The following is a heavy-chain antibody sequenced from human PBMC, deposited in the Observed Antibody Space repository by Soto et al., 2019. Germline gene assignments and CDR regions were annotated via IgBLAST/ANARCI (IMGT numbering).Heavy chain of an antibody. CDR3: AKEGGLSGSYYISSSYYFDY. CDR2: ISYDGSNT. V-gene: IGHV3-30*18. D-gene: IGHD1-26*01. J-gene: IGHJ4*02. Sequence: QVQLVESGGGVVQPGRSLRLSCVASGFTFSSYGMHWVRQAPGKGLEWVAIISYDGSNTYYADSVKGRFTISRDNSKNTLYRQMSSLRAEETSVYYCAKEGGLSGSYYISSSYYFDYWGQGTLVTVSS. CDR1: GFTFSSYG.